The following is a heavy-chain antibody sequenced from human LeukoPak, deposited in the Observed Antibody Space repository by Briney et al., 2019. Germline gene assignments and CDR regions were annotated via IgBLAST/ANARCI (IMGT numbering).Heavy chain of an antibody. Sequence: PGGSLRLSCTASGFTFSSYWMTWVRQAPGKGLEWVANIHRDGSEKNYVDSVRGRFTISRDNAENSLYLQMDSLRAEDTAVYYCASGQKLGFWGQGTLVTVSS. CDR1: GFTFSSYW. V-gene: IGHV3-7*01. D-gene: IGHD6-13*01. CDR2: IHRDGSEK. J-gene: IGHJ4*02. CDR3: ASGQKLGF.